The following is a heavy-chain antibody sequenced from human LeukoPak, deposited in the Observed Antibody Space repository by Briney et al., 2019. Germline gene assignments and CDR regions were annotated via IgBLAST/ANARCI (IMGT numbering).Heavy chain of an antibody. CDR2: ITGSGGST. V-gene: IGHV3-23*01. CDR1: GLAFSSHA. D-gene: IGHD6-6*01. CDR3: AKGRGYSSSSGDFDY. J-gene: IGHJ4*02. Sequence: GGSLRLSCEASGLAFSSHAMTWVRQAPGKGLEWVSGITGSGGSTYHADSVKGRFTISRDNFRNTLSLQMNSLRAEDTAVYYCAKGRGYSSSSGDFDYWGQGTLVTVSS.